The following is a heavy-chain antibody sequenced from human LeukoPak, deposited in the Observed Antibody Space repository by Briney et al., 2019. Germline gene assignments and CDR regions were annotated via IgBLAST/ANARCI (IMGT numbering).Heavy chain of an antibody. CDR1: GFTFSYYW. CDR3: ARGEWDLRD. J-gene: IGHJ4*02. CDR2: INWNGGST. D-gene: IGHD1-26*01. V-gene: IGHV3-20*04. Sequence: GGSLRLSCAASGFTFSYYWMSWVRQAPGKGLEWVSGINWNGGSTGYVDSVKGRFTISRDNAKNVLFLQMNNLRAEDTAFYYCARGEWDLRDWGQGTLVIVSS.